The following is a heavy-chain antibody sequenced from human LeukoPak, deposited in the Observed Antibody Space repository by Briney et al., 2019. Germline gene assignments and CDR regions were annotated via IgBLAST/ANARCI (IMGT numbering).Heavy chain of an antibody. CDR1: GFTVSNNY. Sequence: GGSLRLSCAASGFTVSNNYMSWVRQAPGKGLEWVAVISYDGSNKYYADSVKGRFTISRDNSKNTLYLQMNSLRAEDTAVYYCARGGAPVSFNFFDYWGQGTLVTVSS. CDR3: ARGGAPVSFNFFDY. V-gene: IGHV3-30*03. CDR2: ISYDGSNK. D-gene: IGHD5-24*01. J-gene: IGHJ4*02.